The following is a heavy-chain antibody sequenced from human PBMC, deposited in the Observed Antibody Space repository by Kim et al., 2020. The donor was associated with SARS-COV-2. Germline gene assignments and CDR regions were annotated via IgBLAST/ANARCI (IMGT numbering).Heavy chain of an antibody. D-gene: IGHD1-26*01. J-gene: IGHJ5*02. CDR2: MTNSGDST. CDR3: AKHGPGGWLDP. V-gene: IGHV3-23*01. Sequence: GGSLRLSCAASGFTFSDSAMSWVRQAPGKGLQWVSAMTNSGDSTFYADSVKGRFTISRDNSKNTLYLQSNRLRAEDTAIFYCAKHGPGGWLDPWGQGTLVTVSS. CDR1: GFTFSDSA.